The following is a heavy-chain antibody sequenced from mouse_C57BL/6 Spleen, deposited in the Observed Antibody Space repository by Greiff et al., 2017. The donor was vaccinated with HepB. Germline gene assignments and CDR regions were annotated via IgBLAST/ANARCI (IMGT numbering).Heavy chain of an antibody. V-gene: IGHV1-72*01. J-gene: IGHJ2*01. CDR2: IDPNSGGT. CDR3: ARCPSITTVVPESPLDY. CDR1: GYTFTSYW. D-gene: IGHD1-1*01. Sequence: QVQLQQPGAELVKPGASVKLSCKASGYTFTSYWMHWVKQRPGRGLEWIGRIDPNSGGTKYNEKFKSKATLTVDKPSSTAYMQLSSLTSEDSAVYYCARCPSITTVVPESPLDYWGQGTTLTVSS.